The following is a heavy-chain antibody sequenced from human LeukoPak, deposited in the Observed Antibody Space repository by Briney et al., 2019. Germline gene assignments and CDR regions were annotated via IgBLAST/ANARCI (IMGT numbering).Heavy chain of an antibody. D-gene: IGHD6-19*01. Sequence: GGSLRLSCAASGFTFSSYWMHWVRQAPGKGLVWVSRINSDGSSTSYADSVKGRFTISRDNAKNTLYLQMNSLRAEDTAVYYWERSGWLDPRGYEMSLRVNGLNPGGKETLFTVS. CDR2: INSDGSST. CDR1: GFTFSSYW. V-gene: IGHV3-74*01. J-gene: IGHJ5*02. CDR3: ERSGWLDPRGYEMSLRVNGLNP.